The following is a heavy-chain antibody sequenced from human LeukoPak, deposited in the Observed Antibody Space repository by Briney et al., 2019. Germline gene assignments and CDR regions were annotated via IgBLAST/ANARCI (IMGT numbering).Heavy chain of an antibody. Sequence: PGGSLRLSCAASGFTFSSYEMNWVRQAPGEGLEWVSYISSSGSTIYYADSVKGRFTISRDNSKTTLYLQMNSVRPDDTAVYYCASSILMTATHFEYWGQGDLVTVSS. D-gene: IGHD2-21*02. V-gene: IGHV3-48*03. CDR1: GFTFSSYE. CDR3: ASSILMTATHFEY. J-gene: IGHJ4*02. CDR2: ISSSGSTI.